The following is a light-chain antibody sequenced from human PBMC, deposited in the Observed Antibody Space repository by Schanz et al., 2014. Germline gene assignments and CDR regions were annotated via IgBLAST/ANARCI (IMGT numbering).Light chain of an antibody. CDR3: QQCGSSRWT. Sequence: EIVLTQSPGTLSLSPGERATLSCRASQSVSSSYLAWYQQKPGQAPRVLIYDTSTRATGLPARFSGSGSETDFTLTISSLEPEDFAVYYCQQCGSSRWTFGQGTKVEIK. CDR2: DTS. V-gene: IGKV3-20*01. J-gene: IGKJ1*01. CDR1: QSVSSSY.